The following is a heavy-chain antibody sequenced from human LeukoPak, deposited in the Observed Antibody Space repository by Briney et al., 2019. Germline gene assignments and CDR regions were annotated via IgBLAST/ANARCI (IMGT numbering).Heavy chain of an antibody. V-gene: IGHV3-7*01. CDR2: INPDGDKK. Sequence: GGSLRLSCAVSGLSFSSSWMDWVRQAPGNGLKWVASINPDGDKKYSADSVKGRFTISRDNAENSLYLQMNSLRVEDTAFYYCARDLAYSRLDYWGQGMLVTVSS. J-gene: IGHJ4*02. CDR1: GLSFSSSW. CDR3: ARDLAYSRLDY. D-gene: IGHD5-18*01.